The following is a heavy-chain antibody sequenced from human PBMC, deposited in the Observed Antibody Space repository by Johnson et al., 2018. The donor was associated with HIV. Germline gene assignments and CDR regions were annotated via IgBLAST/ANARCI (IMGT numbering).Heavy chain of an antibody. V-gene: IGHV3-30*02. J-gene: IGHJ3*02. D-gene: IGHD1-26*01. CDR3: AKDLFRWELLPRAFDI. CDR2: IRYDGSNE. CDR1: GFAFSSYG. Sequence: QVQLVESGGGVVQPGGSLRLSCAASGFAFSSYGMHWVRQAPGKGLEWVTFIRYDGSNEYYADSVKGRFTISRDNAKNSLYLQMNSLRAEDTALYYCAKDLFRWELLPRAFDIWGQGTMVIVS.